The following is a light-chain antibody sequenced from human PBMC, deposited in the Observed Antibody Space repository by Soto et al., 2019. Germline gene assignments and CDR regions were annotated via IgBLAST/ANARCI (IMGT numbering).Light chain of an antibody. V-gene: IGKV3-15*01. CDR3: HQYNVWPPLT. J-gene: IGKJ4*01. CDR1: QSVNSN. CDR2: DAS. Sequence: EIVMTQSPATLSVSPGGRATLSCRASQSVNSNLAWYRQKPGQAPRLLISDASTRATGVPARFSDSGSGTEFTITISRLQSEESGIYYCHQYNVWPPLTFGGGTKVEIK.